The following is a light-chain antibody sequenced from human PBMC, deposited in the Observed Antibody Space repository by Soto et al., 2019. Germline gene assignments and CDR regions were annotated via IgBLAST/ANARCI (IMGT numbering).Light chain of an antibody. J-gene: IGKJ1*01. CDR1: QSVKTF. CDR3: QQRSNWPPIT. CDR2: DAS. Sequence: EIVSTQSPATVSLSPGESATLSCRASQSVKTFLVWYQQKPAQAPRLLIYDASHRATGIPARFSGSGSGTDFTLTISSPQPEDAAVYYCQQRSNWPPITFGQGTKVDIK. V-gene: IGKV3-11*01.